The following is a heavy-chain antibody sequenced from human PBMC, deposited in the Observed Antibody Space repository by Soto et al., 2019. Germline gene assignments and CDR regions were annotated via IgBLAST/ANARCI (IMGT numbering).Heavy chain of an antibody. V-gene: IGHV4-39*01. CDR2: IYYSGST. J-gene: IGHJ6*03. CDR3: ARNGPCSTSCYIYSYMDV. D-gene: IGHD2-2*02. Sequence: QLQLQESGPGLVKPSETLSLTCTVSGGSISSSSYYWGWIRQPPGKGLEWIGSIYYSGSTYYNPSLKSRVTISVDTSKNQFSLKLSSVTAADTAVYYCARNGPCSTSCYIYSYMDVWGKGTTVTVSS. CDR1: GGSISSSSYY.